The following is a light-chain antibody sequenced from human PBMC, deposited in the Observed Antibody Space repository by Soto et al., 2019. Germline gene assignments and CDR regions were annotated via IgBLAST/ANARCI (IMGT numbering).Light chain of an antibody. CDR2: AAS. CDR3: QQYNSYWT. V-gene: IGKV1-5*03. CDR1: QSISIW. Sequence: DIQMTQSPSALSASIGDRVTITCRASQSISIWLAWYQQKPGKAPKLLIYAASSLESGVPSRFSGSGSGTEFTPTISSLQPDDFATYYCQQYNSYWTFGQGTKVDIK. J-gene: IGKJ1*01.